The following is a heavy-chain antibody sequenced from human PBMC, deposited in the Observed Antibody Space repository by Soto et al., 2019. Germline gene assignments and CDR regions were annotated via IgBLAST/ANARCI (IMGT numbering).Heavy chain of an antibody. V-gene: IGHV3-66*01. Sequence: EVQLVESGGGLVQPGGSLRLSCAASGFTVSSNYMSWVRQAPGKGLEWVSVIYSGGSTYYADSVKGRFTISRDNSKITLYLQMNSLRAEDTAVYYCASEYSGDGLHYYMDVWGKGTTVTVSS. D-gene: IGHD5-12*01. CDR3: ASEYSGDGLHYYMDV. CDR2: IYSGGST. J-gene: IGHJ6*03. CDR1: GFTVSSNY.